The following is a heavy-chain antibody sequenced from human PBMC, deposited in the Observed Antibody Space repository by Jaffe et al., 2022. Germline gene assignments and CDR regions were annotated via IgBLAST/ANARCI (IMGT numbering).Heavy chain of an antibody. CDR1: GGTFSSYA. CDR2: IIPIFGTA. J-gene: IGHJ6*03. V-gene: IGHV1-69*05. CDR3: ARGGYSGYDFYYYYYMDV. Sequence: QVQLVQSGAEVKKPGSSVKVSCKASGGTFSSYAISWVRQAPGQGLEWMGGIIPIFGTANYAQKFQGRVTITTDESTSTAYMELSSLRSEDTAVYYCARGGYSGYDFYYYYYMDVWGKGTTVTVSS. D-gene: IGHD5-12*01.